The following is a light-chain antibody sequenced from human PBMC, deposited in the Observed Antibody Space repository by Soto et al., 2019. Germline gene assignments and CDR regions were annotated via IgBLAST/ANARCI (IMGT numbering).Light chain of an antibody. CDR2: GAS. J-gene: IGKJ1*01. CDR1: QSVDSSF. Sequence: EIVLTQSPGSLSLSPGERATLSCRASQSVDSSFFAWYQQKPGQAPRLLIYGASNKATGTPDNVSGSGSGTDFSLTISRLEPEDFAVYYCQQYVSSVTFGQGTKVEIK. CDR3: QQYVSSVT. V-gene: IGKV3-20*01.